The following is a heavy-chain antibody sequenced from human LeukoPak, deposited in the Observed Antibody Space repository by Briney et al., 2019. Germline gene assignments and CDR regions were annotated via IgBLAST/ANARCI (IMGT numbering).Heavy chain of an antibody. V-gene: IGHV3-30*02. J-gene: IGHJ6*03. D-gene: IGHD3-16*01. Sequence: GGSLRLSCAASGYTFSNFAMSWVRQAPGKGLEWVAFIRYDGSNKYYADSVKGRFTISRDNSKNTLYLQMNSLRAEDTAVYYCARELRYYYYYYMDVWGKGTTVTVSS. CDR1: GYTFSNFA. CDR2: IRYDGSNK. CDR3: ARELRYYYYYYMDV.